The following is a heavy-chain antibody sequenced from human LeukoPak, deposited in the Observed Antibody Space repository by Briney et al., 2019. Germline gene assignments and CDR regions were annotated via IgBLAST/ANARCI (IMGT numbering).Heavy chain of an antibody. V-gene: IGHV3-30-3*01. CDR3: ARISDHYMVRGVITPYYFDY. J-gene: IGHJ4*02. D-gene: IGHD3-10*01. CDR2: ISYDGSNK. Sequence: PGRSLRLSCAASGFTFSSYAMHWVRQAPGKGLEWVAVISYDGSNKYYADSVKGRFTISRDNSKNTLYLQMNSLRAEDTAVYYCARISDHYMVRGVITPYYFDYWGQGTLVTVSS. CDR1: GFTFSSYA.